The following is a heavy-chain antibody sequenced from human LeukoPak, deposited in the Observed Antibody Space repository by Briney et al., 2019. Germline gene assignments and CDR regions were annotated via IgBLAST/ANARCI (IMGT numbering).Heavy chain of an antibody. D-gene: IGHD3/OR15-3a*01. J-gene: IGHJ4*02. Sequence: GGSLRLSCAASGFTFNNYWMGWVRQAPGKGLEWVANIKQDGSEKRYVDPVKGRFTISRDNAKNSLYLQMNSLRAEDTAVFFCARGTEGLFDYWGQGTLVTVSS. CDR2: IKQDGSEK. CDR1: GFTFNNYW. CDR3: ARGTEGLFDY. V-gene: IGHV3-7*01.